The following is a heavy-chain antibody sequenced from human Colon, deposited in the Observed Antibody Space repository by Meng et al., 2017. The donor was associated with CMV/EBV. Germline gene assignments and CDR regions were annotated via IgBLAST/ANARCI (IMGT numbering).Heavy chain of an antibody. V-gene: IGHV3-20*04. CDR2: INWNGGST. J-gene: IGHJ5*02. D-gene: IGHD1/OR15-1a*01. Sequence: GESLKISCAASGFTFSTYSMNWVRQAPGKGLEWVSGINWNGGSTGYADSVKGRFTISRDNSKNTLYLQMNSLRAEDTAVYYCAKDQVPITGTNDNWFDPWGQGTLVTVSS. CDR1: GFTFSTYS. CDR3: AKDQVPITGTNDNWFDP.